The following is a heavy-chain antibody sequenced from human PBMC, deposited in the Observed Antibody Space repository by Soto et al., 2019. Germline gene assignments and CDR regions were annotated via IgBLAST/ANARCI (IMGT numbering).Heavy chain of an antibody. CDR3: ARHGALLRSCWFDP. CDR1: GGSISSSSYY. V-gene: IGHV4-39*01. J-gene: IGHJ5*02. D-gene: IGHD3-3*01. CDR2: IYYSGST. Sequence: SETLSLTCTVSGGSISSSSYYWGWIRQPPGKGLEWIGSIYYSGSTYYNPSLKSRVTISVDTSKNQFSLKLSSVTAADTAVYYCARHGALLRSCWFDPWGQGTLVTVSS.